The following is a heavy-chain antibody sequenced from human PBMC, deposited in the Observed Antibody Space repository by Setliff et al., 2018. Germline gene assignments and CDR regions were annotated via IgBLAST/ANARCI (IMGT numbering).Heavy chain of an antibody. D-gene: IGHD3-10*01. J-gene: IGHJ4*02. CDR3: AKGRGEMDS. V-gene: IGHV4-59*01. CDR2: IYYSGST. Sequence: SETLSLTCSVSGDSMSFSYWSWIRQPPGKGLEWIGYIYYSGSTDSHPSLKSRVSISIDTSKNQFSLNVRSVTAADTATYYCAKGRGEMDSWGQGILVTVSS. CDR1: GDSMSFSY.